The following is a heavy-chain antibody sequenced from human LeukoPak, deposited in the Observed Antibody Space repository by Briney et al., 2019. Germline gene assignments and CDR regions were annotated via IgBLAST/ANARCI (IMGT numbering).Heavy chain of an antibody. CDR3: ARLRVGSSSYNWFDP. CDR2: IYPGDSDT. Sequence: GESLKISCKGSGYSFTSYWIGWVRQMPGKGLEWMGIIYPGDSDTRYGPSFQGQVTISADKSISTAYLQWSSLKASDTAMYYCARLRVGSSSYNWFDPWGQGTLVTVSS. J-gene: IGHJ5*02. V-gene: IGHV5-51*01. CDR1: GYSFTSYW. D-gene: IGHD6-13*01.